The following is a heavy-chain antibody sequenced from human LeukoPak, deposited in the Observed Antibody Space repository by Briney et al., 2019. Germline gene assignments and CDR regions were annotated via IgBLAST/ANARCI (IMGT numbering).Heavy chain of an antibody. V-gene: IGHV4-61*02. Sequence: SETLSLTCTVPGGSISSGIYYWSWIRHPAGKGLEWIGRIYTSGSTNYNPSLKSRVTISVDTSKNQFSLKLSSVTAADTAVYYCARGGGYCSSTSCYGAFDIWGQGTMVTVSS. CDR1: GGSISSGIYY. D-gene: IGHD2-2*01. J-gene: IGHJ3*02. CDR3: ARGGGYCSSTSCYGAFDI. CDR2: IYTSGST.